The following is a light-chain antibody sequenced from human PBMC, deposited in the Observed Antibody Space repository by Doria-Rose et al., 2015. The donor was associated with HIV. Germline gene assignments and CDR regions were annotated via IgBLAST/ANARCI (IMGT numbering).Light chain of an antibody. Sequence: EIVLTQSLGTLSLSPGERATLSCRASQSVSANYLAWYQQRPGQSPRLLIYGASSRDTDIPDRFSGSGSGIDFTFTISRLEPEDFAVYYCHQYASSRTFGQGTKVEIK. CDR3: HQYASSRT. J-gene: IGKJ1*01. CDR2: GAS. CDR1: QSVSANY. V-gene: IGKV3-20*01.